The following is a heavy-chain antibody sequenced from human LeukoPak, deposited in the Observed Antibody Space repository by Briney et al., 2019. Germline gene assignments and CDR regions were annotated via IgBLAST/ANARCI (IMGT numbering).Heavy chain of an antibody. Sequence: GGSLRLSCAASGFTFSSYWMSWVRQAPGKGLEWVANIKQDGSEKYYVDSVKGRFTISRDNSKNTLYLQMNSLRAEDTAVYYCAKDRFHYYGSGSYGEDYWGQGTLVTVSS. J-gene: IGHJ4*02. CDR3: AKDRFHYYGSGSYGEDY. CDR2: IKQDGSEK. CDR1: GFTFSSYW. D-gene: IGHD3-10*01. V-gene: IGHV3-7*03.